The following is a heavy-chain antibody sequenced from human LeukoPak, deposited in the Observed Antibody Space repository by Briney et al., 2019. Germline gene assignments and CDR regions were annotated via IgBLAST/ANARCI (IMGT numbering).Heavy chain of an antibody. CDR3: ARHSGGDGYNNGDFDY. D-gene: IGHD5-24*01. Sequence: GESLKISCKGSGYSFTSYWIGWVRQMPGKGLEWMGIIYPGDSDTRYSPSFQGQVTISADKSISTAYLQWSSLKASDTAMYYCARHSGGDGYNNGDFDYWGQGTLVTVSS. J-gene: IGHJ4*02. CDR1: GYSFTSYW. V-gene: IGHV5-51*01. CDR2: IYPGDSDT.